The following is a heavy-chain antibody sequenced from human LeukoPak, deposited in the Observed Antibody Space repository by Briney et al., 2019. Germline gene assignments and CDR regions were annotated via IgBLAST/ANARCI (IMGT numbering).Heavy chain of an antibody. CDR2: IIPILGIA. V-gene: IGHV1-69*04. Sequence: GSSVKVSCKASGGTFSSYAISWVRQAPGQGLEWMGRIIPILGIANYAQKFQGRVTITADKSTSTAYMELSSLRSEDTAVYYCARDKAQQLVPYLLDWFDPWGQGTLVTVSS. CDR3: ARDKAQQLVPYLLDWFDP. CDR1: GGTFSSYA. D-gene: IGHD6-13*01. J-gene: IGHJ5*02.